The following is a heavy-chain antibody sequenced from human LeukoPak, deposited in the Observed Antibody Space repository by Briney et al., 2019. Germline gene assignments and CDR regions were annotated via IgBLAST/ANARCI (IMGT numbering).Heavy chain of an antibody. J-gene: IGHJ6*03. D-gene: IGHD1-26*01. V-gene: IGHV4-59*11. Sequence: SETLSLTCTVSGDSFSSHYWTWIRQPPGKGLEWIGYISYRGSTNYNPSLKSRVTISIDTSKNQFSLKLSSVTAADTAVYYCARVKSGSYYYYYYYMDVWGKGTTVTASS. CDR2: ISYRGST. CDR1: GDSFSSHY. CDR3: ARVKSGSYYYYYYYMDV.